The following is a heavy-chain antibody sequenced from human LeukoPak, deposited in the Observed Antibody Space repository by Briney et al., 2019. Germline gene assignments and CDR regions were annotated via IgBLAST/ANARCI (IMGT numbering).Heavy chain of an antibody. CDR1: GGSISNYY. CDR3: ARGVGLTQGGAFDF. V-gene: IGHV4-59*04. CDR2: MFHSGST. D-gene: IGHD3-16*01. Sequence: PSETLSLTCTVSGGSISNYYWTWIRQPPEKGLEWIGTMFHSGSTYYNPSLKSRVTISVDTSKNQLSLKLTSVTAADTAVYYCARGVGLTQGGAFDFWGQGTLVTVSS. J-gene: IGHJ4*02.